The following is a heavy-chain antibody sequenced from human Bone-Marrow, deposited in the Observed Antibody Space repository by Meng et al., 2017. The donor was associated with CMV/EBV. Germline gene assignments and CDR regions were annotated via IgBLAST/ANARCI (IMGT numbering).Heavy chain of an antibody. V-gene: IGHV3-21*01. CDR2: ISSSSSYI. J-gene: IGHJ5*02. CDR3: ARTRTGTTVGWFDP. Sequence: GESLKISCAASGFTFSSYSMNWVRQAPGKELEWVSSISSSSSYIYYADSVKGRFTISRDNAKNSLYLQMNSRRAEDTAVYDCARTRTGTTVGWFDPWGQGTLVTVSS. CDR1: GFTFSSYS. D-gene: IGHD1-1*01.